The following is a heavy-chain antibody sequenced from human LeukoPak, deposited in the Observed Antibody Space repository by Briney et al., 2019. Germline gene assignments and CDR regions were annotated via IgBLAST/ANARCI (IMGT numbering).Heavy chain of an antibody. J-gene: IGHJ4*02. V-gene: IGHV4-34*01. Sequence: KASETLSLTCAVYGGSFSGYYWSWIRQPPGKGLEWIGEINHSGSTNYNPSLKSRVTISVDTSKNQFSLKLSSVTAADTAVYYCARGPQHPGDYWGQGTLVTVSS. CDR2: INHSGST. D-gene: IGHD6-13*01. CDR3: ARGPQHPGDY. CDR1: GGSFSGYY.